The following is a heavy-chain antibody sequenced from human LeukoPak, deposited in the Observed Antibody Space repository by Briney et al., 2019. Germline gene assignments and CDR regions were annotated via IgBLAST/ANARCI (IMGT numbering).Heavy chain of an antibody. D-gene: IGHD3-10*01. V-gene: IGHV3-11*01. CDR2: IDSGGSTI. J-gene: IGHJ6*02. CDR1: GFTFSDYY. CDR3: RSGSYNYYYYAMDV. Sequence: PGGSLRLSCAASGFTFSDYYMSWIRQAPGKGLEWLSYIDSGGSTIYYADSVKGRFTISRDNAMNSLYLQMNSLRAEDTAVYYCRSGSYNYYYYAMDVWGQGTTVTVSS.